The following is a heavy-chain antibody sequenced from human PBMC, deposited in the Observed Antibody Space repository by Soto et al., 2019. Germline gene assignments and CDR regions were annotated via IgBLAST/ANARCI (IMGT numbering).Heavy chain of an antibody. D-gene: IGHD6-13*01. CDR3: AKDRVAAAAYFDY. J-gene: IGHJ4*02. Sequence: GGSLRLSCAASGFTFSSYGMHWVRQAPGKGLEWVAVISYDGSNKYYADSVKGRFTISRDNSKNTLYLQMNSLRAEDTAVYYCAKDRVAAAAYFDYWGQGTLVTVSS. CDR2: ISYDGSNK. V-gene: IGHV3-30*18. CDR1: GFTFSSYG.